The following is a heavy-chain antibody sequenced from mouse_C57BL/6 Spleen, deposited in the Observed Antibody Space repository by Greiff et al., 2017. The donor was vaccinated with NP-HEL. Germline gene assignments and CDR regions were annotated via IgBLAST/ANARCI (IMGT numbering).Heavy chain of an antibody. CDR2: IDPSDSYT. J-gene: IGHJ2*01. CDR3: ASAGTDFDY. CDR1: GYTFTSYW. Sequence: VQLQQPGAELVKPGASVKLSCKASGYTFTSYWMQWVKQRPGQGLEWIGEIDPSDSYTNYNQKFKGKATLTVDTSSSTAYMQLSSLTSEDSAVYYCASAGTDFDYWGQGTTLTVSS. D-gene: IGHD3-3*01. V-gene: IGHV1-50*01.